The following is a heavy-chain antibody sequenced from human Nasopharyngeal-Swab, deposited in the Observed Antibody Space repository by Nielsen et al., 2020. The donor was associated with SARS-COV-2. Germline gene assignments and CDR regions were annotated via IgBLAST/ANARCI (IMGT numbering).Heavy chain of an antibody. CDR1: GFTVSINF. Sequence: GESLKISCAASGFTVSINFMSWVRQAPGKGLEWVSVIYNDGNTYYADSVKGRFTISRDNSKNTLYLQMNSLRVEDTAVYYCARESGRYDYVWGSYRPHFDYWGQGTLVTVSS. CDR3: ARESGRYDYVWGSYRPHFDY. V-gene: IGHV3-53*01. D-gene: IGHD3-16*02. J-gene: IGHJ4*02. CDR2: IYNDGNT.